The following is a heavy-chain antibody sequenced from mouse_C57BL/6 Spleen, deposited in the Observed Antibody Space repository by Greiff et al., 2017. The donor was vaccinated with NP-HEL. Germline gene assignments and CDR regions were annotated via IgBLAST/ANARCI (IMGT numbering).Heavy chain of an antibody. CDR2: IHPNSGST. D-gene: IGHD2-4*01. J-gene: IGHJ3*01. V-gene: IGHV1-64*01. CDR1: GYTFTSYW. CDR3: ARGITTDYDYDGAY. Sequence: VQLQQPGAELVKPGASVKLSCKASGYTFTSYWMHWVKQRPGQGLEWIGMIHPNSGSTNYNEKFKSKATLTVDKSSSTAYMQLSSLTSEDSAVYYCARGITTDYDYDGAYWGQGTLVTVSA.